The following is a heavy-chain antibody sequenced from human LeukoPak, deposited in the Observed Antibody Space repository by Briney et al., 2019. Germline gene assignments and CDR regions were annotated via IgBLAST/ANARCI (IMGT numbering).Heavy chain of an antibody. CDR2: IYPGDSDT. V-gene: IGHV5-51*01. CDR1: GYSFTSYW. J-gene: IGHJ2*01. CDR3: AKSSSHWVRYWYFDL. Sequence: GESLKISCKGSGYSFTSYWIGWVRQMPGKGLEWMGIIYPGDSDTRYSPSFQGQVTISADKSISTAYLQWSSLKASDTAMYYCAKSSSHWVRYWYFDLWGRGTLVTVSS. D-gene: IGHD6-6*01.